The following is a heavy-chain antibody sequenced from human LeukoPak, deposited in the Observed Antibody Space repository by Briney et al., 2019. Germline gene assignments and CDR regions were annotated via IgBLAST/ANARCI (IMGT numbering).Heavy chain of an antibody. J-gene: IGHJ6*02. D-gene: IGHD5-24*01. CDR2: IKSKIDGGTT. Sequence: GGSLRLSCAASGFIFGNARMNWVRQAPGKGLEWVGHIKSKIDGGTTEYAAPVKGRFTISRDDSKNTLYLQINSLKTEDTAVYYCTKERYWRDGYNTGYYYGMDVWGQGTTVTVS. CDR1: GFIFGNAR. CDR3: TKERYWRDGYNTGYYYGMDV. V-gene: IGHV3-15*07.